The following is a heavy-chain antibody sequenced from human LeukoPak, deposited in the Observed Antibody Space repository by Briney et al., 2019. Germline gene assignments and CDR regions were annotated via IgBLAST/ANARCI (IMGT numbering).Heavy chain of an antibody. Sequence: QSGGSLRLSCSASGFTFSSSAMSWVCQAPGKGLEWVSVISGSGASTYYADSVKGRFTISRDNSKNTLYLRMNSLRAEDTAVYYCAKHREYSSDFFDPWGQGTLVTVSS. J-gene: IGHJ5*02. D-gene: IGHD5-18*01. CDR2: ISGSGAST. V-gene: IGHV3-23*01. CDR1: GFTFSSSA. CDR3: AKHREYSSDFFDP.